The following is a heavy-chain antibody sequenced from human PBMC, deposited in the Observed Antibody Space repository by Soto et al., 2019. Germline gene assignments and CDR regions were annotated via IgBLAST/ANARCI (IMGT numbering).Heavy chain of an antibody. Sequence: EVQLLESGGGLVQPGGSLRLSCAASGFTFSSYAMSWVRQAPGKGLEWVSGISGSGGGTYYADSVKGRFTISRDNSKNALYPQMNLLRGEDTAVYYCAKRKQQLAVFDYWGQGTLVTVSS. CDR2: ISGSGGGT. J-gene: IGHJ4*02. CDR1: GFTFSSYA. D-gene: IGHD6-13*01. V-gene: IGHV3-23*01. CDR3: AKRKQQLAVFDY.